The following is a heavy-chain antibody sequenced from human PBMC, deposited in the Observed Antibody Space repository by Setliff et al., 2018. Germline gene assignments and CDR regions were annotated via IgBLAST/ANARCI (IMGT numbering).Heavy chain of an antibody. CDR3: ARGRDYNFWSGYYSPDAFDI. CDR2: FHTGGAT. J-gene: IGHJ3*02. Sequence: LSLTCSVSGGSISSGGFYWSWIRQSAGRGLEWIGHFHTGGATDYNLSLKSRVTISLDTSKNQFSLKLSSVTAADTAVYYCARGRDYNFWSGYYSPDAFDIWGQGTMVTVSS. D-gene: IGHD3-3*01. V-gene: IGHV4-61*09. CDR1: GGSISSGGFY.